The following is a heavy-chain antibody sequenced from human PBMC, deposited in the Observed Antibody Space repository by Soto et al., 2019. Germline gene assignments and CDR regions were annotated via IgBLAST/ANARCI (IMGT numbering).Heavy chain of an antibody. CDR3: ARERDGSSWSSAESLQY. D-gene: IGHD6-13*01. Sequence: VASVKVSCNASGYTFTSYGISWVRPAPGQGLEWMGWLSAYNGNTNYAQKLQGRVTMTTDTSTSTAYMELGRLRSDDTAVFYCARERDGSSWSSAESLQYWGQGTLVTVSS. J-gene: IGHJ1*01. CDR2: LSAYNGNT. V-gene: IGHV1-18*01. CDR1: GYTFTSYG.